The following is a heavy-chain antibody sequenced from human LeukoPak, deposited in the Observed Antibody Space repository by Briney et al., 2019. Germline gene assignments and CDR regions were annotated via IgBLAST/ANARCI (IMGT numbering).Heavy chain of an antibody. Sequence: ASVKVSCKASGYTFTSYDINWVRQAPGQGLEWMGWMNPNSGNTGYAQKFQGRVTITRNTSISTAYMELSSLRSEDTAVYYCASWGLVGATTQGAFDIWGQGTMVTVSS. CDR2: MNPNSGNT. V-gene: IGHV1-8*03. D-gene: IGHD1-26*01. J-gene: IGHJ3*02. CDR3: ASWGLVGATTQGAFDI. CDR1: GYTFTSYD.